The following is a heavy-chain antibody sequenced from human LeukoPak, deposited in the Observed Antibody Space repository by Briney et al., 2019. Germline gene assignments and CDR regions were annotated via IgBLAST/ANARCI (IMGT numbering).Heavy chain of an antibody. V-gene: IGHV3-23*01. D-gene: IGHD3-10*01. CDR3: AKIDSGSYDY. J-gene: IGHJ4*02. CDR2: ISGSGGST. CDR1: GFTFSSYT. Sequence: PGGSLRLSCAASGFTFSSYTMSWVRQAPGKGLEWVSAISGSGGSTYYVDSVKGRFTISRDNSKNTLYLQMNSLRAEDTAVYYCAKIDSGSYDYWGQGTLVTVSS.